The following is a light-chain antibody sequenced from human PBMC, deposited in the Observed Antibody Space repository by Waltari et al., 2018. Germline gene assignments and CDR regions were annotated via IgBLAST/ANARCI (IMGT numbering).Light chain of an antibody. Sequence: QSALTQPPSVSGSPGQSVTISCTGTSSDVGSYDRVSWFQQAPGTAPKSIIYEVTERPSGVPHRLSGSKSGNTAARTISGLQAEDEAYYYCSSYADGTTWVFGGGTKLTVL. CDR2: EVT. J-gene: IGLJ3*02. CDR3: SSYADGTTWV. V-gene: IGLV2-18*02. CDR1: SSDVGSYDR.